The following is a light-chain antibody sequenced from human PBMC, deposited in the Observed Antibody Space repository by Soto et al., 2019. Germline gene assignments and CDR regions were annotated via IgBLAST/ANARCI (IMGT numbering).Light chain of an antibody. CDR3: QQYNNWPPWT. J-gene: IGKJ1*01. Sequence: DIHMTQSPSSLSASVGDRVTIACRASQGISTYLNWYQLRAGKAPKLLIYAASTLHSGVPSRFSGSGSGTDFALTISSLQPEDFATYHCQQYNNWPPWTFGQGTKVDIK. CDR2: AAS. V-gene: IGKV1-39*01. CDR1: QGISTY.